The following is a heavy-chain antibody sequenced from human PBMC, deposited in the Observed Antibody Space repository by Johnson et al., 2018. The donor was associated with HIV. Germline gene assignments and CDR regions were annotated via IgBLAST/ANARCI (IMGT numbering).Heavy chain of an antibody. CDR2: VYSTFGT. CDR1: GFPVTSNF. D-gene: IGHD5-18*01. V-gene: IGHV3-66*02. Sequence: VQLVESGGGLVQPGGSLRLSCTASGFPVTSNFMTWVRQPPGKGLDWVSAVYSTFGTSYPDSVGGRFTITTDNSKNTLYLQMNSLRREDTAVYYCARGVRNSYGYLLGTFDIWGQGKMVTVSS. CDR3: ARGVRNSYGYLLGTFDI. J-gene: IGHJ3*02.